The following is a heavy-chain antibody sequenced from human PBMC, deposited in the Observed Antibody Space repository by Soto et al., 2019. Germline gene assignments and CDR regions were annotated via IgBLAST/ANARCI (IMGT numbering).Heavy chain of an antibody. Sequence: EVQLLESGGGLVQPGGSLRLSCAASGFTFSSYAMSWVRQAPGKGLEWVSAISGSGGSTYYADSVKGRFTISRDNSKNTLYLQMNSLRAEDTAVYYCAKCGAYYFGSGSPLDAFDIWGQGTMVTVSS. J-gene: IGHJ3*02. D-gene: IGHD3-10*01. CDR2: ISGSGGST. V-gene: IGHV3-23*01. CDR3: AKCGAYYFGSGSPLDAFDI. CDR1: GFTFSSYA.